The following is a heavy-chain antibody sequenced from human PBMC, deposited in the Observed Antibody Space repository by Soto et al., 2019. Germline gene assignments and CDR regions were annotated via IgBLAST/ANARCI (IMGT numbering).Heavy chain of an antibody. D-gene: IGHD1-26*01. J-gene: IGHJ4*02. Sequence: QVQLVQSGAEVKKPGASVKVSCNPSGYAFTSYTMHWVRQAPGQGREWMGWFNADKGDAKYSQKFQGRVTITRDTSASIAYMELSSLRSEDTAVYYCARDTGSGLRVEPGIFEYWGQGTLVTVSS. CDR1: GYAFTSYT. V-gene: IGHV1-3*01. CDR3: ARDTGSGLRVEPGIFEY. CDR2: FNADKGDA.